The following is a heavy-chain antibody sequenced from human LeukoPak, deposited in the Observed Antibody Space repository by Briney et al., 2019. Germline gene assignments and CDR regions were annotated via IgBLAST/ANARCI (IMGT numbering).Heavy chain of an antibody. CDR2: IYHSGST. Sequence: SETLSLTCTVSGYSISSGYYWGWIRQPPGKGLEWIGSIYHSGSTNYNPSLKSRVTISVDTSKNQFSLKLSSVTAADTAVYYCARHLSHVEGAFDIWGQGTMVTVSS. D-gene: IGHD5-24*01. CDR3: ARHLSHVEGAFDI. J-gene: IGHJ3*02. CDR1: GYSISSGYY. V-gene: IGHV4-38-2*02.